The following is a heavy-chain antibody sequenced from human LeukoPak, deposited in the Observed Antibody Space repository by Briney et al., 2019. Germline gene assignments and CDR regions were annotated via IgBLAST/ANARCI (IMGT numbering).Heavy chain of an antibody. V-gene: IGHV4-38-2*01. Sequence: SETLSLTCAVSGYSISSGCYWGWIRQPPGKALEWIGSIYHSGSTYYNPSLKSRVTISVDTSKNQFSLKLSSVTAADTAVYYCARLTGIQLWIGYYMDVWGKGTTVTVSS. D-gene: IGHD5-18*01. CDR2: IYHSGST. CDR3: ARLTGIQLWIGYYMDV. J-gene: IGHJ6*03. CDR1: GYSISSGCY.